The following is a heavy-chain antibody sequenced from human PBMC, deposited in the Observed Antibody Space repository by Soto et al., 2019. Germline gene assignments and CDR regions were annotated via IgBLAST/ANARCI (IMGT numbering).Heavy chain of an antibody. CDR3: AKRQGGFTMVRGVMMQPGFDY. CDR2: ISGSGGST. CDR1: GFTFSSYA. J-gene: IGHJ4*02. D-gene: IGHD3-10*01. Sequence: GGSLRLSCAASGFTFSSYAMSWVRQAPGKGLEWVSAISGSGGSTYYADSVKGRFTISRDNSKNTLYLQMNSLRAEDTAVYYCAKRQGGFTMVRGVMMQPGFDYWGQGTLVTVSS. V-gene: IGHV3-23*01.